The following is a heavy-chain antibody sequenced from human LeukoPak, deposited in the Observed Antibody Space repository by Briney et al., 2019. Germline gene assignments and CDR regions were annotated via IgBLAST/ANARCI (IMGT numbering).Heavy chain of an antibody. CDR1: GFTFINYA. CDR2: ISSNGGST. CDR3: GKDELSQNGVRATYFDY. V-gene: IGHV3-64D*06. J-gene: IGHJ4*02. D-gene: IGHD1-1*01. Sequence: GGSLRLSCSASGFTFINYAMHWVRQAPGKGLEYVSAISSNGGSTYYADSVKGRFTISRDNSKNTLYLQMSSLRAEDTAVYYCGKDELSQNGVRATYFDYWGQGPWSPSPQ.